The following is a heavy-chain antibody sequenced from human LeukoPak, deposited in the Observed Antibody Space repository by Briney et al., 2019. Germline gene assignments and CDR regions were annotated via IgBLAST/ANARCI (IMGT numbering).Heavy chain of an antibody. V-gene: IGHV4-39*01. CDR2: IYYSGST. Sequence: SETLSLTCTVSGGSISSSSYYWGWIRQPPGKGLEWIGSIYYSGSTYYNPSLKSRVTISVDTSKNQFSLKLSSVTAADTAVYYCARLVGATINWGQGTLVSVSS. CDR3: ARLVGATIN. D-gene: IGHD1-26*01. CDR1: GGSISSSSYY. J-gene: IGHJ4*02.